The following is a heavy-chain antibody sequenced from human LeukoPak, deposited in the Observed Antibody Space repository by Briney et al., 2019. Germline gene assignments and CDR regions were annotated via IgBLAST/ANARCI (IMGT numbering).Heavy chain of an antibody. Sequence: SETLSLTCAVYGGSFSGYYWSWIRQPPGKGLEWIGEINHSGSTNYNPSLKSRVTISVDTSKNQFSLKLSSVTAADTAVYYCARGVSKKVVPAINSQPLYYMDVWGKGTTVTVSS. CDR2: INHSGST. CDR3: ARGVSKKVVPAINSQPLYYMDV. V-gene: IGHV4-34*01. D-gene: IGHD2-2*01. CDR1: GGSFSGYY. J-gene: IGHJ6*03.